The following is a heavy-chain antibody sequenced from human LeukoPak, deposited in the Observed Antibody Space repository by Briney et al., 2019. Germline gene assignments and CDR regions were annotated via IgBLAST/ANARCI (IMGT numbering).Heavy chain of an antibody. CDR3: AKDLGSSTTDGAFDI. CDR2: ISGSGGST. D-gene: IGHD6-13*01. V-gene: IGHV3-23*01. Sequence: GGSLRLSCAASGFTFSSYAMSWVRQAPGKGLEWVSAISGSGGSTYYADSVKGRFTISRDNAKNSMYLQMNSLRAEDTALYYCAKDLGSSTTDGAFDIWGQGTMVTVSS. CDR1: GFTFSSYA. J-gene: IGHJ3*02.